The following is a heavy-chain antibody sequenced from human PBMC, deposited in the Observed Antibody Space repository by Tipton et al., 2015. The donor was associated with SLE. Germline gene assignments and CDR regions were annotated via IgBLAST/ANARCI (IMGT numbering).Heavy chain of an antibody. V-gene: IGHV3-30*02. CDR3: AKDKGYSGIILGYFQH. Sequence: SLRLSCAASGFTFSSYGMHWVRQAPGKGLEWVAFIRYDGSNKYYADSVKGRFTISRDNSKNTLYLQMNSLRAEDTAVYYCAKDKGYSGIILGYFQHWGQGTLVTVSS. D-gene: IGHD5-12*01. CDR2: IRYDGSNK. J-gene: IGHJ1*01. CDR1: GFTFSSYG.